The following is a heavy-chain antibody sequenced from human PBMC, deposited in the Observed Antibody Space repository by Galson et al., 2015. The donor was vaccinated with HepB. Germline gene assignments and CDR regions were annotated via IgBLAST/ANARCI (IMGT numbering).Heavy chain of an antibody. V-gene: IGHV1-46*04. D-gene: IGHD3-10*01. J-gene: IGHJ6*02. Sequence: SVKVSCKASGYTFTSYYMHWVRQAPGQGLEWMGIINPSGGSTSYAQKLQGRVTMTRDTSTSTVYMELSSLRSEDTAVYYCARALPKDLQLLWFGEYGGGMDVWGQGTTVTVSS. CDR2: INPSGGST. CDR1: GYTFTSYY. CDR3: ARALPKDLQLLWFGEYGGGMDV.